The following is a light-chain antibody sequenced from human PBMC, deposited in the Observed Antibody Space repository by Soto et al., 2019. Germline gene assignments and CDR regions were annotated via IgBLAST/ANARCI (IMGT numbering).Light chain of an antibody. Sequence: QSVLTQPPSVSEAPRQRVTISCSGSSSNIGNNAVNWYQQLPGKAPKLLIYYDDLLPSGVSDRFSGSKSGTSASLAISGLQSEDEADYYCAAWDDSLNVDVVGTGTKLTVL. CDR2: YDD. CDR3: AAWDDSLNVDV. CDR1: SSNIGNNA. J-gene: IGLJ1*01. V-gene: IGLV1-36*01.